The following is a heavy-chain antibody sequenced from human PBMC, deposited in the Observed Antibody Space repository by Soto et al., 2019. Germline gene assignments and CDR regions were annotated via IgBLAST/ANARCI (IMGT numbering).Heavy chain of an antibody. CDR2: IYYSGST. J-gene: IGHJ5*02. V-gene: IGHV4-61*03. D-gene: IGHD3-22*01. CDR1: GGSVSSGSYY. CDR3: ARLGSGYYYVGVKIDP. Sequence: QVQLQESGPGLVKPSETLSLTCTVSGGSVSSGSYYWSWIRQPPGKGLEWIGYIYYSGSTNYNPSLKSRVTISVDTAKIHFSLKQSSVTAADTAVYYCARLGSGYYYVGVKIDPWGQGTLVTVSS.